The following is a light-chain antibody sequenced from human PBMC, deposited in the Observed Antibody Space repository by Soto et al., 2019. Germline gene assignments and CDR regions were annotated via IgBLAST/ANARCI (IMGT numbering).Light chain of an antibody. CDR1: QSVSSA. CDR3: QQRSN. Sequence: EIVMTQSPATLSVSPGERATLSCRASQSVSSALAWFQQKPGQSPRLLIFGASTRATGIPARFSGSGSGTEFTLTISGLQSEDFAVYYCQQRSNFGQGTRLEI. J-gene: IGKJ5*01. V-gene: IGKV3-15*01. CDR2: GAS.